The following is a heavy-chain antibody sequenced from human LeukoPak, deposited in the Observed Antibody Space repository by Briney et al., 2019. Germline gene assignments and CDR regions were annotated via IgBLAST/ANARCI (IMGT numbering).Heavy chain of an antibody. Sequence: SVKVSCKASGGTFSSYAIRWVRPAPGQGLEWMGRIIPILGIANYAQKFQGRVTITADKSTSTAYMELSSLRSEDTAVYYCASGAYYDSSGYPRYWGQGTLVTVSS. CDR3: ASGAYYDSSGYPRY. CDR1: GGTFSSYA. CDR2: IIPILGIA. D-gene: IGHD3-22*01. J-gene: IGHJ4*02. V-gene: IGHV1-69*04.